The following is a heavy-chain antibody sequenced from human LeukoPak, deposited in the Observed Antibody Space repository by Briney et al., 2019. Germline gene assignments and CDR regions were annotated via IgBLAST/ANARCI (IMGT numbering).Heavy chain of an antibody. CDR2: INHSGST. CDR3: ARGILGYCSSTSCSYNWFDP. V-gene: IGHV4-34*01. D-gene: IGHD2-2*01. Sequence: PSETLSLTCAVYGRSFSGYYWSWIRQPPGKGLEWIGEINHSGSTNYNPSLKSRVTISVDTSKNQFSLKLSSVTAADTAVYYCARGILGYCSSTSCSYNWFDPWGQGTLVTVSS. J-gene: IGHJ5*02. CDR1: GRSFSGYY.